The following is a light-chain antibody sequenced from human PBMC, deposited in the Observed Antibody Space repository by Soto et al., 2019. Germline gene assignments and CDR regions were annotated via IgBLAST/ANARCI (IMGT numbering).Light chain of an antibody. J-gene: IGKJ1*01. Sequence: RVMTQSPATLSLSPGERATLSCRASQSVSTNVAWYQQKPGQAPRLLIYGASTRATDIPARFSGSGSGTDFTLTISSLQSEDFAVYYCQHYNNWPPWTFGKGTKVEVK. CDR2: GAS. V-gene: IGKV3-15*01. CDR1: QSVSTN. CDR3: QHYNNWPPWT.